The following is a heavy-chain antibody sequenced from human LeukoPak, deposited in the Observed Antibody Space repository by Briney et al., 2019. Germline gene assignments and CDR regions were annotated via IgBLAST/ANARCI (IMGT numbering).Heavy chain of an antibody. CDR3: ARVGDSSGWQYYLDY. D-gene: IGHD6-19*01. V-gene: IGHV3-48*01. Sequence: GGSLRLSCAASGFAFSSYSMNWVRQAPGKGLEWVSYISSSSSTIYYADSVKGRFTISRDNAKNSLYLQMNSLRAEDTAVYYCARVGDSSGWQYYLDYWGQGTLVTVSS. J-gene: IGHJ4*02. CDR2: ISSSSSTI. CDR1: GFAFSSYS.